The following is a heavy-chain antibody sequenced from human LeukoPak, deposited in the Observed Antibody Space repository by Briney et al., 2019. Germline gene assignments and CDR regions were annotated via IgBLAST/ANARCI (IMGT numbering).Heavy chain of an antibody. CDR1: GFTFKSYA. J-gene: IGHJ4*02. D-gene: IGHD1-14*01. CDR2: INTNGANT. Sequence: QTGGSLRLSCSASGFTFKSYAMHWVRQAPGKGLEYVSSINTNGANTYYADSVKGRSTISRDNAKNMLYLQVNSLRAEDTAVYYCATQQGGNLAYWGQGTLVTVSS. CDR3: ATQQGGNLAY. V-gene: IGHV3-64D*06.